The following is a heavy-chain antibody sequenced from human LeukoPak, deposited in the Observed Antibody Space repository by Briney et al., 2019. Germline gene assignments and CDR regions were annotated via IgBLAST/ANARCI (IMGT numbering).Heavy chain of an antibody. J-gene: IGHJ5*02. Sequence: GGSLRLSCVASGFTVSSRSMSWIRQAPGKGLEWISYIRNSSTYTNYANSVEGRFTISRDNAKNSLYLQMNSLRSEDTAVYYCARGFYGSGSYYILRFDPWGQGTLVTVSS. CDR1: GFTVSSRS. D-gene: IGHD3-10*01. CDR3: ARGFYGSGSYYILRFDP. CDR2: IRNSSTYT. V-gene: IGHV3-11*05.